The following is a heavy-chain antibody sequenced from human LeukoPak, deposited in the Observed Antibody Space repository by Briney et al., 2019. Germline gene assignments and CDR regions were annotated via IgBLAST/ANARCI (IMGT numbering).Heavy chain of an antibody. Sequence: PGGSLRLSCAASGFTFSNYAMHWVRQAPGKGLEWVAVISYNGGSKYYADSVKGRFTISRDNSKNTVYLQMNSLRAEDSAVYYCASGYCTNDVCYTGGFDYWGQGTLVTVSS. CDR1: GFTFSNYA. J-gene: IGHJ4*02. CDR3: ASGYCTNDVCYTGGFDY. D-gene: IGHD2-8*01. CDR2: ISYNGGSK. V-gene: IGHV3-30-3*01.